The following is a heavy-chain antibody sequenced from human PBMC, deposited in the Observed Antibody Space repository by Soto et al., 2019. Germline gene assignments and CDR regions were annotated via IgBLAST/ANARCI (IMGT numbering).Heavy chain of an antibody. CDR1: GFTFSSYS. CDR3: TTQTQSTHSADYFQH. Sequence: PGGSLRLSCAASGFTFSSYSMNWVRQAPGKGLEWVSSISSSSDFIYYGDSVKGRFTVSRDSAKNSLYLQMNSLRDEDTAVYYCTTQTQSTHSADYFQHWGQGALVTVSS. V-gene: IGHV3-21*04. CDR2: ISSSSDFI. J-gene: IGHJ1*01. D-gene: IGHD6-13*01.